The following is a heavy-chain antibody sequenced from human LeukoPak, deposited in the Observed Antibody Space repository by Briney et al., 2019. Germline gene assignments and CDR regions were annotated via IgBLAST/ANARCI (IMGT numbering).Heavy chain of an antibody. V-gene: IGHV1-69*01. CDR1: GCSFTFTSHS. D-gene: IGHD3-22*01. CDR2: LIPIYGSA. Sequence: SVKVSCNASGCSFTFTSHSISWVRQAPGQGLEWMGGLIPIYGSANYAQKFQCRVTITSDESTRTVYMELSSLRPEDSAVHYCAGFFYDNSGDAFDIWGQGTMVTVSS. CDR3: AGFFYDNSGDAFDI. J-gene: IGHJ3*02.